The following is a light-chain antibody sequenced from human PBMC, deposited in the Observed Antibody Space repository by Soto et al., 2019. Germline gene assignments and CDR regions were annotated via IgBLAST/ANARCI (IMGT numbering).Light chain of an antibody. CDR3: QQYGRSFS. CDR2: GAS. CDR1: QSLSSSD. Sequence: EIVLTQSPGTLSLSPGERATLSCRASQSLSSSDLAWYQQKPGQAPRLLIFGASRRATGIPDRFSVGGSGTDFTLTISRLEPEDFAVYYCQQYGRSFSFGGGTKVELK. J-gene: IGKJ4*01. V-gene: IGKV3-20*01.